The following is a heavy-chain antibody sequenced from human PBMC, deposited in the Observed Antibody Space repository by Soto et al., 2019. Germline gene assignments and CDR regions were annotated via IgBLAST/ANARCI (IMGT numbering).Heavy chain of an antibody. CDR1: GGTFSSYT. D-gene: IGHD3-22*01. Sequence: QVQLVQSGAEVKKPGSSVKVSCKASGGTFSSYTISWVRQAPGQGLEWMGRIIPILDIANYAQKFQGRVTITADKSTSTAYMELSSLRSEDTAVYYCARMYYDSSGYYVSYFDYWGQGTLVTVSS. J-gene: IGHJ4*02. V-gene: IGHV1-69*02. CDR3: ARMYYDSSGYYVSYFDY. CDR2: IIPILDIA.